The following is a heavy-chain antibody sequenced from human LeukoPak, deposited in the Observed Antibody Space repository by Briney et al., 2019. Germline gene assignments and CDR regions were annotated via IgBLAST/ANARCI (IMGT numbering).Heavy chain of an antibody. CDR1: GFTFSSYG. Sequence: GGSLRLSCAASGFTFSSYGMHWVRQAPGKGLEWVAVISYDGSNKYYADSVKGRFTISRDNSKNTLYLQMNSLRAEDTAVYYCAKDESLYYYDSSGYFVDYWGQGTLVTVSS. CDR3: AKDESLYYYDSSGYFVDY. CDR2: ISYDGSNK. J-gene: IGHJ4*02. D-gene: IGHD3-22*01. V-gene: IGHV3-30*18.